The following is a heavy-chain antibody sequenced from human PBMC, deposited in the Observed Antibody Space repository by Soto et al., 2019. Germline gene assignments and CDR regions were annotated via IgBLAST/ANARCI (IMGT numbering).Heavy chain of an antibody. CDR1: GGTFSSYS. D-gene: IGHD2-8*01. Sequence: QVQLVQSGAEVKKPVSSVKVSCKASGGTFSSYSIILVRQAPGPGLEWMGGIIPIFGTANYAQKFQGRVTITADKSTSTAYMELSSLRSEDTAVYYCASGGFRPNGVLGWFDPWGQGTLVTVSS. V-gene: IGHV1-69*06. CDR2: IIPIFGTA. CDR3: ASGGFRPNGVLGWFDP. J-gene: IGHJ5*02.